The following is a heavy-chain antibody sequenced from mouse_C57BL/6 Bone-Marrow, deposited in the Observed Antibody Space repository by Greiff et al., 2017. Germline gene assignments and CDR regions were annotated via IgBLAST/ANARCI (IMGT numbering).Heavy chain of an antibody. CDR2: IRSKSNNYAT. Sequence: GGGLVQPKGSLKLSCAASGFSFNTYAMNWVRQAPGKGLEWVARIRSKSNNYATYYADSVKDRFTISRDDSESMLYLQMNNLKTEDTAMYYCVRHNSDYGGYFDVWGTGTTVTVSS. CDR1: GFSFNTYA. CDR3: VRHNSDYGGYFDV. V-gene: IGHV10-1*01. J-gene: IGHJ1*03. D-gene: IGHD1-1*01.